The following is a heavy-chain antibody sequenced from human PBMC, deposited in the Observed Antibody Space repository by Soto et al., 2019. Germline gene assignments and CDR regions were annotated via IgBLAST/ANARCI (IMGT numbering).Heavy chain of an antibody. CDR1: GYTFTNYA. V-gene: IGHV1-18*01. CDR3: ARDLAAAGPFDC. D-gene: IGHD6-13*01. CDR2: ISAYNGNT. Sequence: GAEVKKPGASVKVSCKASGYTFTNYAFSWVRQAPGQGLEWMGWISAYNGNTNYPQKLQGRVTMTTDTSTSTAYMELRSLRSDDTAVYYCARDLAAAGPFDCWGQGTLVTVSS. J-gene: IGHJ4*02.